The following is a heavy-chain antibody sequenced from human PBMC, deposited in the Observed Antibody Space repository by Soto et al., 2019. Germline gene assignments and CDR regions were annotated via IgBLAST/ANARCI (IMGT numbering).Heavy chain of an antibody. D-gene: IGHD2-2*01. J-gene: IGHJ5*02. Sequence: QVQLVQSGAEVRKPGASVKLSCQTSGYPFNSYHMHWVRQAPGQGLEWMGVINPTEGRTRYSQKFQDRVTMTRDTSTSTGYMELSSLRSEDTAMYFCARAREISFAYHWFDPWGQGTRVTVSS. CDR3: ARAREISFAYHWFDP. V-gene: IGHV1-46*02. CDR1: GYPFNSYH. CDR2: INPTEGRT.